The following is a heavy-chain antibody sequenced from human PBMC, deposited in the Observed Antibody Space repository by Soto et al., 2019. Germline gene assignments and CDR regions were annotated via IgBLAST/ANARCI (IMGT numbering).Heavy chain of an antibody. CDR3: AKSPAYCSGGSCYYFDY. CDR1: GFTFSSYA. V-gene: IGHV3-23*01. CDR2: ISGSGGST. J-gene: IGHJ4*02. D-gene: IGHD2-15*01. Sequence: HPGGSLRLSCAASGFTFSSYAMSWVRQAPGKGLEWVSAISGSGGSTYYADSVKGRFTISRDNSKNTLYLQMNSLRAEDTAVYYCAKSPAYCSGGSCYYFDYWGQGTLVTVSS.